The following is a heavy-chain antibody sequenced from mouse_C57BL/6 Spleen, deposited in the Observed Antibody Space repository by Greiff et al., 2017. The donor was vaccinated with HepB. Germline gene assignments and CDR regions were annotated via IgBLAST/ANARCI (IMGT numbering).Heavy chain of an antibody. Sequence: VQLQQSGPELVKPGASVKISCKASGYTFTDYYMNWVKQSHGKSLEWIGDINPNNGGTSYNQKFKGKATLTVDKSSSTAYMELRSLTSEDSAVYYCAREGTGTRYFDVWGTGTTVTVSS. V-gene: IGHV1-26*01. D-gene: IGHD4-1*01. CDR2: INPNNGGT. CDR3: AREGTGTRYFDV. J-gene: IGHJ1*03. CDR1: GYTFTDYY.